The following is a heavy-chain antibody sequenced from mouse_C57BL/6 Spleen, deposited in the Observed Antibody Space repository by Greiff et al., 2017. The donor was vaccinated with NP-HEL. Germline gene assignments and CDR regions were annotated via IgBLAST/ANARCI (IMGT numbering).Heavy chain of an antibody. CDR1: GYTFTSYW. CDR2: IDPNSGGT. J-gene: IGHJ3*01. D-gene: IGHD1-1*01. Sequence: VQLQQSGAELVKPGASVKLSCKASGYTFTSYWMHWVKQRPGRGLEWIGRIDPNSGGTKYNEKFKSKATLTVDKPSSTAYMQLSSLTSEDSAVYYCATPNDYGSRGWFAYWGQGTLVTVSA. CDR3: ATPNDYGSRGWFAY. V-gene: IGHV1-72*01.